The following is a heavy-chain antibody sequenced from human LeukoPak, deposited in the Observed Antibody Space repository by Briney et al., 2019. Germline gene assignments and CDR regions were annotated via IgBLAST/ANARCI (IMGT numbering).Heavy chain of an antibody. V-gene: IGHV1-69*05. Sequence: SVKLSCKASGGTFSSYAISSGRQPPGQGHEWMGGIIPIFGTANYAQKFQGRVTITTDESTSTAYMELSSLRSEDTAVYYCARGGSSWDDYWGQGTLVTVSS. J-gene: IGHJ4*02. CDR3: ARGGSSWDDY. CDR2: IIPIFGTA. CDR1: GGTFSSYA. D-gene: IGHD6-13*01.